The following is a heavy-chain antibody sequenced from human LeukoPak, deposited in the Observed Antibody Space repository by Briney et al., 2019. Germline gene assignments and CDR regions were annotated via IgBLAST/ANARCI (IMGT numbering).Heavy chain of an antibody. CDR1: GYSFTFSSND. CDR3: ATGEVDIAAADGFDY. Sequence: ASVKVSCKASGYSFTFSSNDINWVRQATGQGLEWMGWMNPDSGDTGYAQKFQGRVTMTRNIPISTAYMELSNLRPEDTAVYYCATGEVDIAAADGFDYWGQGTLVTVSS. D-gene: IGHD6-13*01. J-gene: IGHJ4*02. V-gene: IGHV1-8*01. CDR2: MNPDSGDT.